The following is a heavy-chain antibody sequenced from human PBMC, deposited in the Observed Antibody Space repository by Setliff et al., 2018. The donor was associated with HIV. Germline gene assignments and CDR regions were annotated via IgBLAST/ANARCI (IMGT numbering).Heavy chain of an antibody. V-gene: IGHV1-18*01. Sequence: ASVKVSCKASGYTFTSYGISWVRQAPGQGLEWMGWISAYNGNTNYAQKLQGRVTMTTDTSTSTAYMELRSLSSDDTAVYYCASYDSSAYLPGEYQYWGQGTLVTVSS. CDR1: GYTFTSYG. CDR3: ASYDSSAYLPGEYQY. J-gene: IGHJ4*02. D-gene: IGHD3-22*01. CDR2: ISAYNGNT.